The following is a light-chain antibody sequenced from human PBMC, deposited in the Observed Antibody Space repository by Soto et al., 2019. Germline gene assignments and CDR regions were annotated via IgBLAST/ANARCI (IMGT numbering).Light chain of an antibody. Sequence: QSVLTQPPSASGTPGQNIAISCSGSISNLGPKTVNWYKHLPGEAPKLLIYLNDHRPSGVPGRFSGSRSGTSASLAITGLQSEDEADYYCAAWDEALKGVVFGGGTKLTVL. CDR1: ISNLGPKT. CDR3: AAWDEALKGVV. J-gene: IGLJ2*01. CDR2: LND. V-gene: IGLV1-44*01.